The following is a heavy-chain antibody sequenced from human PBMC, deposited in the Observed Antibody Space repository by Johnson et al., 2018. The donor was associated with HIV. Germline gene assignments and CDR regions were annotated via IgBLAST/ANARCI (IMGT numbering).Heavy chain of an antibody. CDR1: GFTFSSYD. CDR3: ARENYRRRDAFDV. V-gene: IGHV3-13*01. CDR2: IGTAGDT. Sequence: LQLVESGGGVVQPGRSLRLSCAASGFTFSSYDMHWVRQATGKGLEWVSAIGTAGDTYYPGSVKGRFTISRENAKNSLYLQMNSLRAGDTAVYYCARENYRRRDAFDVWGQGTVVIVSS. D-gene: IGHD1-7*01. J-gene: IGHJ3*01.